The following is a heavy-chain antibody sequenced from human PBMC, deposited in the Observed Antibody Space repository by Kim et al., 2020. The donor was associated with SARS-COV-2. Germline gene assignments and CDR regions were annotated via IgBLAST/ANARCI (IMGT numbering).Heavy chain of an antibody. CDR3: ARGYYDVLTGFYRPYGMDV. CDR1: GGSISASSSSSTY. V-gene: IGHV4-31*03. Sequence: SETLSLTCTVSGGSISASSSSSTYWIWIRQHPGEGLDWIGYINDIGGASYNPSLKSRVSMSVDKSQNQFSLTLRSVTAADTAVYYCARGYYDVLTGFYRPYGMDVWGQGTTVTVSS. D-gene: IGHD3-9*01. J-gene: IGHJ6*02. CDR2: INDIGGA.